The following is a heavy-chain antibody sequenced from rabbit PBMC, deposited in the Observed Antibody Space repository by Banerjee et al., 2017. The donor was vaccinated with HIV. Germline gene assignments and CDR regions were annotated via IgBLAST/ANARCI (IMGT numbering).Heavy chain of an antibody. V-gene: IGHV1S45*01. CDR2: IYTGGSGST. Sequence: QEQLVEYGGDLVQPEGSLTLTCTASGFSFSNGYVMCWVRQAPGKGLEWIACIYTGGSGSTYYATWAKGRFTISKTSSTTVTLQMTSLTAADTATYFCARDLTGVTGWNFNLWGPGTLVTVS. CDR1: GFSFSNGYV. D-gene: IGHD7-1*01. J-gene: IGHJ4*01. CDR3: ARDLTGVTGWNFNL.